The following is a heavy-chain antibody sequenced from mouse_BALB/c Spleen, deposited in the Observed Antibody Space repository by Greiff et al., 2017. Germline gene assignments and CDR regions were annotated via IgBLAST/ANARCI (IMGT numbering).Heavy chain of an antibody. CDR3: ASGNYAIDF. CDR2: ISTYYGDA. CDR1: GYTFTDYA. V-gene: IGHV1S137*01. D-gene: IGHD1-1*02. Sequence: QVQLKQSGAELVRPGVSVKISCKGSGYTFTDYAMHWVKQSHAKGLEWIGGISTYYGDASYNQKFKGKATMTVDKSSSTAYMELSRLTSEDSAIYYCASGNYAIDFWGPGTSVTVSS. J-gene: IGHJ4*01.